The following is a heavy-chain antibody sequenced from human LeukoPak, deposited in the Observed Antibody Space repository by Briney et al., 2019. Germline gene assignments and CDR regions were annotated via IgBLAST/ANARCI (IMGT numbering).Heavy chain of an antibody. CDR3: ARGQDRVVTNQYYMDV. Sequence: GASVKVSCKASGYTFTGYYMHWVRQAPGQGLEWMGWINPNSGGTNYAQKFQGRVTMTRDTSISTAYMELSSLRSEDTAVYYCARGQDRVVTNQYYMDVWGKGTTVTVSS. J-gene: IGHJ6*03. V-gene: IGHV1-2*02. CDR1: GYTFTGYY. D-gene: IGHD3-22*01. CDR2: INPNSGGT.